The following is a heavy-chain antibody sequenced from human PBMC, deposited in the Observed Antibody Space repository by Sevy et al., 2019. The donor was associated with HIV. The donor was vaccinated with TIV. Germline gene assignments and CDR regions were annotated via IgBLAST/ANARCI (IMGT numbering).Heavy chain of an antibody. CDR2: IYYSGST. CDR3: ARQGREYYDFWSGHWGMDV. CDR1: GGSISNSSYY. Sequence: SETLSLTCTVSGGSISNSSYYWGWIRQPPGKGLEWIGSIYYSGSTYYNPSLKSRVTISVDTSKNQFSLKLSSVTAADTAVYYCARQGREYYDFWSGHWGMDVWGQGTTVTVSS. D-gene: IGHD3-3*01. J-gene: IGHJ6*02. V-gene: IGHV4-39*01.